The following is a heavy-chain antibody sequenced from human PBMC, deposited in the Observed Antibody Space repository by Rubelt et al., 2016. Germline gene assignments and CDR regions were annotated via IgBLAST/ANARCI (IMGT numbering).Heavy chain of an antibody. CDR1: GFTFSNYA. CDR2: ITGSGATT. V-gene: IGHV3-23*04. Sequence: EVQLVESGGGLVQPGGSLRLSCAASGFTFSNYAMSWVRQAPGKGLEWVSVITGSGATTYYADSVKGRFTISRDNSKNTLYLQMNSLGAEDTAVYYCAKVTGVIVTATIDYWGQGNLVTVSS. CDR3: AKVTGVIVTATIDY. J-gene: IGHJ4*02. D-gene: IGHD5-12*01.